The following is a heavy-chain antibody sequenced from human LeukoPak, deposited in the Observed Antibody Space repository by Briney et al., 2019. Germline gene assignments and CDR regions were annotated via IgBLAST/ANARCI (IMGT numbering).Heavy chain of an antibody. CDR1: GASISSSNGYF. Sequence: PSETLSLTCTVSGASISSSNGYFWAWIRQPPGKGPDWIGIIDYRGTAFYNPSLESRITISVETSNNFFSLKVRSVTAADTAQYYCARQAGAGTRWDYFDYWGQGIQVTVSS. J-gene: IGHJ4*02. CDR2: IDYRGTA. V-gene: IGHV4-39*01. D-gene: IGHD3/OR15-3a*01. CDR3: ARQAGAGTRWDYFDY.